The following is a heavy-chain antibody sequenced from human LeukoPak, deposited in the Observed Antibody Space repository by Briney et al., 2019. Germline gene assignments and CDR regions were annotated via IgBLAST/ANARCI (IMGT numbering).Heavy chain of an antibody. J-gene: IGHJ4*02. CDR2: INNDGGST. V-gene: IGHV3-74*01. CDR1: GFTFSTYW. CDR3: ASPPLSN. Sequence: GGSLRLSCAASGFTFSTYWMHWVRQAPGKGLVWVSRINNDGGSTTYADSVKGRFTISRDNAKNTLYLQMNSLSAEDTAVYYCASPPLSNWGQGTLVTVSS.